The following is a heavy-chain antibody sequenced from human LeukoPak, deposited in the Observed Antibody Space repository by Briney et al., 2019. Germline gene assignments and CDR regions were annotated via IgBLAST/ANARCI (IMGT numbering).Heavy chain of an antibody. V-gene: IGHV3-23*01. CDR3: AKDRSGTYYKYAFDI. CDR2: ISGSGGST. J-gene: IGHJ3*02. D-gene: IGHD1-26*01. CDR1: GFTFSSYA. Sequence: GGSLRLSCAASGFTFSSYAMTWVRQAPGKGLEWFSGISGSGGSTYYADSVKGRFTISRDNSKNTLYLQMNSLRAEDTAIYYCAKDRSGTYYKYAFDIWGQGTMVTVSS.